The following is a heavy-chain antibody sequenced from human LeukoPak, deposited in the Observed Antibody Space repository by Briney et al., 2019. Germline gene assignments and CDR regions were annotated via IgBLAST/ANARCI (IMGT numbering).Heavy chain of an antibody. CDR2: IGIDSGNT. CDR1: GFTFSDYS. V-gene: IGHV3-48*01. J-gene: IGHJ4*02. Sequence: PAGSLRLSCAASGFTFSDYSMNWVRQAPGKGLEWISYIGIDSGNTNYADSVKGRFTISGDKAKNSLYLQMNSLRVEDTGVYYCARDYKYALDNWGQGTLVTVSS. CDR3: ARDYKYALDN. D-gene: IGHD5-24*01.